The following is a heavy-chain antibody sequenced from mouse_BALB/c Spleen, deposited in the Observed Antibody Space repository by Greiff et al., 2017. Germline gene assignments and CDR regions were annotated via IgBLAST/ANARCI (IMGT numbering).Heavy chain of an antibody. CDR2: INPSTGYT. Sequence: VKLQQSGAELAKPGASVKMSCKASGYTFTSDWMHWVKQRPGQGLEWIGYINPSTGYTEYNQKFKDKATLTADKSSSTAYMQLSSLTSEDSAVYYCAREGAYYRYDGLMDYWGQGTSVTVSS. V-gene: IGHV1-7*01. D-gene: IGHD2-14*01. CDR3: AREGAYYRYDGLMDY. CDR1: GYTFTSDW. J-gene: IGHJ4*01.